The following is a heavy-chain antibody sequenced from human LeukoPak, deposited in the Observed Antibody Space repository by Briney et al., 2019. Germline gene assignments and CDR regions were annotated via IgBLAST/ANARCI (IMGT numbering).Heavy chain of an antibody. Sequence: SETLSLTCTVSGGSITNYFWSWIRQPPGQGLEWIGYIYYTGSTTYNPSLKSRVTISLDTSKSQFSLKLSSVTAADTAVYYCARASPRRDGSNLDYWGQGTLVTVSS. CDR2: IYYTGST. J-gene: IGHJ4*02. CDR3: ARASPRRDGSNLDY. D-gene: IGHD5-24*01. V-gene: IGHV4-59*01. CDR1: GGSITNYF.